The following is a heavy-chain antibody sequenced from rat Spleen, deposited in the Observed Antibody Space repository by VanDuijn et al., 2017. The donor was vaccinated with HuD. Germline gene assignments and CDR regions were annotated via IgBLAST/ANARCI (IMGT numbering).Heavy chain of an antibody. J-gene: IGHJ2*01. CDR2: ISKIGGTI. CDR3: TRGFAHY. CDR1: GITFNNYW. V-gene: IGHV5-31*01. D-gene: IGHD3-1*01. Sequence: EVQLVETGGGLVQPGRSLKLSCVASGITFNNYWMSWIRQAPGKGLEWVASISKIGGTIYYSDSVKGRFTISRDNEQNTLYLQMDSLRSEDTATYYCTRGFAHYWGQGVMVTVSS.